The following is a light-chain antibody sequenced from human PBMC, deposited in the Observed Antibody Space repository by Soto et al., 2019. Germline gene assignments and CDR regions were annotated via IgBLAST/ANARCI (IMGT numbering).Light chain of an antibody. CDR3: ETWDSNSWV. Sequence: QPVLTHSSSASASLGSSVKLTCTLSSGHSSYIIAWHQQQPGKAPRYLMKLEGSGDYNKGSGVPDRFSGSSSGADRYLTISNLQFEDEADYYCETWDSNSWVFGGGTKLTVL. CDR2: LEGSGDY. V-gene: IGLV4-60*02. CDR1: SGHSSYI. J-gene: IGLJ3*02.